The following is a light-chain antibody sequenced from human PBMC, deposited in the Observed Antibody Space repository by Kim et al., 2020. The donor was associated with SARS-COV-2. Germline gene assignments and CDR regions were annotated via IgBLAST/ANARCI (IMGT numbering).Light chain of an antibody. CDR1: QSVSSY. V-gene: IGKV3-11*01. Sequence: PGERATLSCRASQSVSSYLAWYQQKPGQAPRLLIYDAANRATGIPARFSGSGPGTDFTLTISSLEPEDFAVYYCQQRSNWPPRFTFGPGTKVDIK. CDR2: DAA. J-gene: IGKJ3*01. CDR3: QQRSNWPPRFT.